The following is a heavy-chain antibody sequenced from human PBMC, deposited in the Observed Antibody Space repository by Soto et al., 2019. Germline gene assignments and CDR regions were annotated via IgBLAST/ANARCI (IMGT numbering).Heavy chain of an antibody. V-gene: IGHV1-69*01. Sequence: QIRLVQSGAEVQTPGSSVRVSCKASGDTFGRFTINWVRQAPGQGLEWMGGIKPISDITNYAQRFQGRVTFNAYASTSTVYLELSSLRSEDTAMYYCARDPSTLNKLSGVWFDPWGQGTLVTVSS. CDR3: ARDPSTLNKLSGVWFDP. D-gene: IGHD4-4*01. J-gene: IGHJ5*02. CDR2: IKPISDIT. CDR1: GDTFGRFT.